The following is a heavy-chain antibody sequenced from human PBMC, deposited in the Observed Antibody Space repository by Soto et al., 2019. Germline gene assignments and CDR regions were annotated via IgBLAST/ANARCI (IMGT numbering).Heavy chain of an antibody. V-gene: IGHV1-69*13. D-gene: IGHD4-4*01. J-gene: IGHJ6*02. Sequence: SVKVSCKASGGTFSSYAISWLRQAPGQGLEWMGGIIPIFGTANYAQKFQGRVTITADESTSTAYMELSSLRSEDTAVYYCATKHDYSNYYGMDVWGQGTTVTVSS. CDR1: GGTFSSYA. CDR3: ATKHDYSNYYGMDV. CDR2: IIPIFGTA.